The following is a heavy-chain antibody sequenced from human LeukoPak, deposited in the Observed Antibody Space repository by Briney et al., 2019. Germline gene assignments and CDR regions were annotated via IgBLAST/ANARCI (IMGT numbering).Heavy chain of an antibody. Sequence: SETLSLTCTVSGGSISSGTHYYNWIRQHPGKGLEWIGYIYYTGITSYNPSLGSRVTMSVDTSMNQISLKVTSLTAADTAVYYCARDSSGYYYYWGQGTLVTVSS. D-gene: IGHD3-22*01. CDR1: GGSISSGTHY. CDR2: IYYTGIT. V-gene: IGHV4-31*03. J-gene: IGHJ4*02. CDR3: ARDSSGYYYY.